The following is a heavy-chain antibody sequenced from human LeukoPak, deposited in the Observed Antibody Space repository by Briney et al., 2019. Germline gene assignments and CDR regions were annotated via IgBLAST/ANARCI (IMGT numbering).Heavy chain of an antibody. CDR1: GFTFSSYW. CDR2: ISWNSGSI. D-gene: IGHD3-10*01. Sequence: GGSLRLSCAASGFTFSSYWMHWVRQAPGKGLEWVSGISWNSGSIGYADSVKGRFTISRDNAKNSLYLQMNSLRAEDTALYYCVPEAGGFDPWGQGTLVTVSS. V-gene: IGHV3-9*01. CDR3: VPEAGGFDP. J-gene: IGHJ5*02.